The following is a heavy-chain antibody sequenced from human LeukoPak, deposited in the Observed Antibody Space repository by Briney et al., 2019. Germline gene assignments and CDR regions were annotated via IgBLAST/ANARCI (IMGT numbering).Heavy chain of an antibody. CDR1: GGSVGSNY. V-gene: IGHV4-59*02. CDR3: ARGSGWYPH. D-gene: IGHD6-19*01. J-gene: IGHJ1*01. CDR2: ISYSGDT. Sequence: VKLSDTLSLTCSVSGGSVGSNYWSWVRQPPGKGLEWIGYISYSGDTKYNPSLKSRLSMSVDTSKNQCSLMLTSVTAADTAVYYRARGSGWYPHWGQGTLVTVSS.